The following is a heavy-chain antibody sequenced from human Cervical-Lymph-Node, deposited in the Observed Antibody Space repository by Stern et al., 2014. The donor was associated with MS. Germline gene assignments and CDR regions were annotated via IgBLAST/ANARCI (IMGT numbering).Heavy chain of an antibody. J-gene: IGHJ4*02. CDR3: ARAGGDGYNYSFDY. D-gene: IGHD5-24*01. Sequence: VQLVESGAEVKKPGASVKVSCKASGYTFTSHGISWVRQAPGQGLEWMGRIIPILGIANYAQKFQGRVTITADKSTSTAYMELSSLRSEDTAVYYCARAGGDGYNYSFDYWGQGTLVTVSS. CDR1: GYTFTSHG. CDR2: IIPILGIA. V-gene: IGHV1-69*09.